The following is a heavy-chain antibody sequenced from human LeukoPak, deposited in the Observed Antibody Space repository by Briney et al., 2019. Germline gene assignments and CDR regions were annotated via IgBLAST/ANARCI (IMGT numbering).Heavy chain of an antibody. CDR1: GYTFTSYD. CDR2: MNPNSGNT. J-gene: IGHJ1*01. CDR3: ARIVGAHARGYFQH. D-gene: IGHD1-26*01. Sequence: ASVKVSCKASGYTFTSYDINWVRQATGQGLEWMGWMNPNSGNTGYAQKFQGRVTMTRNTSISTAYMGLSSLRSEDTAVYYCARIVGAHARGYFQHWGQGTLVTVSS. V-gene: IGHV1-8*01.